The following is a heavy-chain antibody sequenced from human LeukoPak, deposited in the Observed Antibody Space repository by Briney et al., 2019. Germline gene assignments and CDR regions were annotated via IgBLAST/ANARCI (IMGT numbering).Heavy chain of an antibody. J-gene: IGHJ4*02. CDR3: ARAFGGSLSSGWYQ. CDR2: ISSSSSYI. V-gene: IGHV3-21*01. CDR1: GFTFSSYS. Sequence: GGSLRLSCAASGFTFSSYSMNWVRQAPGKGLEWVSSISSSSSYIYYADSVKGRFTISRDNAKNSLYLQMNSLRAEDTAVYYCARAFGGSLSSGWYQWGQGTLVTVSS. D-gene: IGHD6-19*01.